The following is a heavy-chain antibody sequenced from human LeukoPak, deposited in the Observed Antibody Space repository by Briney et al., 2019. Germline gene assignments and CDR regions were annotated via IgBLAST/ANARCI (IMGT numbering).Heavy chain of an antibody. CDR1: GGSISSYY. CDR3: ARMEAYYGSGSYEPYYFDY. J-gene: IGHJ4*02. CDR2: IYYSGST. D-gene: IGHD3-10*01. V-gene: IGHV4-59*06. Sequence: SETLSLTCTVSGGSISSYYWSWIRQHPGKGLEWIGYIYYSGSTYYNPSLKSRVTISVDTSKNQFSLKLSSVTAADTAVYYCARMEAYYGSGSYEPYYFDYWGQGTLVTVSS.